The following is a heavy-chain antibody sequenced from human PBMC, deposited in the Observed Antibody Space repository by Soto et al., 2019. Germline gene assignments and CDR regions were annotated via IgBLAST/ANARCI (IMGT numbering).Heavy chain of an antibody. V-gene: IGHV4-59*01. CDR3: ERGGSGWRTYFDY. J-gene: IGHJ4*02. Sequence: SETLSLTCTVSGGSISSYYWSWIRQPPGKGLEWIGYIYYSGSTNYNPSLKSRVTISVDTSKNQFSLKLSSVTAADTAVYYCERGGSGWRTYFDYWGQGTMVTVSS. CDR2: IYYSGST. D-gene: IGHD6-19*01. CDR1: GGSISSYY.